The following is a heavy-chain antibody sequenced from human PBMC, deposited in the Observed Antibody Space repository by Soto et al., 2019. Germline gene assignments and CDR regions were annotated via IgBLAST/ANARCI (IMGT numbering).Heavy chain of an antibody. CDR1: GFTFGSHG. CDR2: ISYDETNE. CDR3: AKDLRTTISDYGMDV. J-gene: IGHJ6*01. V-gene: IGHV3-30*18. Sequence: QVQLVESGGGLVQPGGPLRLTCVASGFTFGSHGMHWVRQAPGKGLEWVAVISYDETNEHYVDSVKGRFTISRDNSKSILYLQMNRLRPEDTAVYKCAKDLRTTISDYGMDVW.